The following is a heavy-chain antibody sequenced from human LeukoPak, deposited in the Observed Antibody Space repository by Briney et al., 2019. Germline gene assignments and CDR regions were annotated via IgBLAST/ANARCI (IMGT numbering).Heavy chain of an antibody. Sequence: GGSLRLSCAASGSTFSSYSMNWVRQAPGKGLEWVSSISSSSSYIYYADSVKGRFTISRDNAKNSLYLQMNSLRAEDTAVYYCATGSQIREPDYWGRGTLVTVSS. CDR2: ISSSSSYI. CDR3: ATGSQIREPDY. J-gene: IGHJ4*02. V-gene: IGHV3-21*01. CDR1: GSTFSSYS. D-gene: IGHD3-10*01.